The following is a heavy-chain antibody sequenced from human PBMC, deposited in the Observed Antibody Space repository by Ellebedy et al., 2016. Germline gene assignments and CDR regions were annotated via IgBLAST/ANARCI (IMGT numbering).Heavy chain of an antibody. Sequence: GESLKISXAASGFTFSDYYMSWIRQAPGKGLEWVSYISSSGSTIYYADSVKGRFTISRDNAKNSLYLQMNSLKTEDTAVYYCTTYYYGSGSADYWGQGTLVTVSS. V-gene: IGHV3-11*01. CDR1: GFTFSDYY. CDR3: TTYYYGSGSADY. J-gene: IGHJ4*02. CDR2: ISSSGSTI. D-gene: IGHD3-10*01.